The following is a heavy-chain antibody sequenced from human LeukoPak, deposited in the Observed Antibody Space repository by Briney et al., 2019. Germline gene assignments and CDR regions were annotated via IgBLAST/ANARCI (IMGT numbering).Heavy chain of an antibody. CDR1: GFTFRSYS. D-gene: IGHD3-10*01. CDR2: ISSSSSYI. J-gene: IGHJ3*02. Sequence: GGSLRLSCAASGFTFRSYSMSWVRQAPGKGLEWVSSISSSSSYIYYADSVKGRFTISRDNAKNSLYLQMNSLRAEDTAVYYCARKVRDAFDIWGQGTMVTVSS. V-gene: IGHV3-21*01. CDR3: ARKVRDAFDI.